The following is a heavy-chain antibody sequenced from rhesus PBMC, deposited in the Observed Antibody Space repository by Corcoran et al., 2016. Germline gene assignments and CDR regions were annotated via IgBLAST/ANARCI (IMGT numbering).Heavy chain of an antibody. CDR2: IYGSSGST. Sequence: QVQLQESGPGVVKPSETLSLTCAVSGYSISSGYDWSWIRQPPGKGLEWFGYIYGSSGSTNSSPSLRNRVTISKDTSKNQFSLKLSSVTAADTAVYYGAREGQLVGFDYWGQGVLVTVSS. CDR3: AREGQLVGFDY. V-gene: IGHV4-76*01. CDR1: GYSISSGYD. D-gene: IGHD6-13*01. J-gene: IGHJ4*01.